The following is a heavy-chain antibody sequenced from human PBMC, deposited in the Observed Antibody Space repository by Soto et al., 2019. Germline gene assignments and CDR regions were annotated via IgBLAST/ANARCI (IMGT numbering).Heavy chain of an antibody. CDR2: ISGSGGST. Sequence: GGSLRLSCAASGFTFSSYAMSWVRQAPGKGLEWVSAISGSGGSTYYADSVKGRFTSSRDNSKNTLYLQMNSLRAEDTAVYYFAKDGTVAGIGEYFQHWGQGTLVTVSS. CDR1: GFTFSSYA. D-gene: IGHD6-19*01. J-gene: IGHJ1*01. V-gene: IGHV3-23*01. CDR3: AKDGTVAGIGEYFQH.